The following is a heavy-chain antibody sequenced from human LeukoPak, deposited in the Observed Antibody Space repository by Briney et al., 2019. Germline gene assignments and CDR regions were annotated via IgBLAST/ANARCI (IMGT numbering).Heavy chain of an antibody. D-gene: IGHD4-23*01. CDR3: ARERTVVTLFDY. CDR2: IYYSGST. Sequence: SETLSLTCTVSGGSISSGDYYWSWIRQPPGKGLEWIGYIYYSGSTYYNPSLKSRVTISVDTSKNQFSLKLSSVTAADTAVYYCARERTVVTLFDYWGQGTLVTVSS. J-gene: IGHJ4*02. CDR1: GGSISSGDYY. V-gene: IGHV4-30-4*01.